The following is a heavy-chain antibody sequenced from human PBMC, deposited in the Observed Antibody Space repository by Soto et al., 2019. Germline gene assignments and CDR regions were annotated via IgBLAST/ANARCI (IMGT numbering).Heavy chain of an antibody. CDR3: ARGQGRRSTLFAGEFDP. J-gene: IGHJ5*02. V-gene: IGHV1-8*01. CDR1: GYTFTSYD. CDR2: MNPNSGNT. D-gene: IGHD3-10*01. Sequence: QVQLVQSGAEVKKPGASVKVSCKASGYTFTSYDINWVRQATGQGHEWMGWMNPNSGNTGYAQKFQGRVTMTRNTSISTAYMELSSLRSEDTAVYYCARGQGRRSTLFAGEFDPWGQGTLVTVSS.